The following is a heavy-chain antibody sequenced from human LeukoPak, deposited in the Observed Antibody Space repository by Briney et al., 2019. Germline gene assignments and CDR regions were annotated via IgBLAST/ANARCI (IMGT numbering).Heavy chain of an antibody. D-gene: IGHD4-17*01. CDR1: GGTFSSYA. CDR2: IIPIFGTA. CDR3: ARASGSPDDYGDYDLDY. V-gene: IGHV1-69*01. J-gene: IGHJ4*02. Sequence: SVKVSCKASGGTFSSYAISWVRQAPGQGLEWMGGIIPIFGTANYAQKFQGRVTITADESTSTAYMELSSLRSEDTAVYYCARASGSPDDYGDYDLDYWGQGTLVTVSS.